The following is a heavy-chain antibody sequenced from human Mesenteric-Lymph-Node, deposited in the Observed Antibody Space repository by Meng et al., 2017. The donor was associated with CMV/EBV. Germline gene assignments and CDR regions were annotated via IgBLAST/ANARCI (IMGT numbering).Heavy chain of an antibody. Sequence: VQLPQVAAVLLEPSETLSVTCSVYGGSFSGYYWNWIRQSPEKGLEWIGEINHSGSTTYNPSFTSRIIISVDTSTNQISPNMSSVTAADTAVYYCARGSSYDILTGYFDYWGQGALVTVSS. D-gene: IGHD3-9*01. CDR1: GGSFSGYY. V-gene: IGHV4-34*02. J-gene: IGHJ4*02. CDR3: ARGSSYDILTGYFDY. CDR2: INHSGST.